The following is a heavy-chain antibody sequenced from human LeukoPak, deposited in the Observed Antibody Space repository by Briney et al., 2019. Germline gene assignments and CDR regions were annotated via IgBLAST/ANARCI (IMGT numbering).Heavy chain of an antibody. D-gene: IGHD2-15*01. CDR3: AKGPVADGFDV. CDR1: GGSSIGYY. Sequence: SETLSLTCAVYGGSSIGYYWSWIRPPPGKGLEWSCEINHRGSTNYNPSLKSRVTISVDTSKNQFSLKLSSVTAADTAMYFCAKGPVADGFDVWGRGTMVTVSS. V-gene: IGHV4-34*01. CDR2: INHRGST. J-gene: IGHJ3*01.